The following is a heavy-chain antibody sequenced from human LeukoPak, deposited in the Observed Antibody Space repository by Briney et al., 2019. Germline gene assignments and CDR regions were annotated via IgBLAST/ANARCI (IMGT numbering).Heavy chain of an antibody. CDR1: GFTFTSSA. V-gene: IGHV1-58*02. J-gene: IGHJ6*02. CDR2: IFVGSGNT. Sequence: ASVKVSCKASGFTFTSSAMQWVRQARGQRLEWIGWIFVGSGNTNYAQKFQERVTITRDMSTSTAYMELSSLRSEDTAVYYCAAAATYYYDSSGYYYLGGLYYYGMDVWGQGTTVTVSS. D-gene: IGHD3-22*01. CDR3: AAAATYYYDSSGYYYLGGLYYYGMDV.